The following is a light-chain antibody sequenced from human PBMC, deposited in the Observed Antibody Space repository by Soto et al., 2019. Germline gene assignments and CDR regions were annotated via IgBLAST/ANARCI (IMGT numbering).Light chain of an antibody. J-gene: IGKJ1*01. CDR2: KAS. V-gene: IGKV1-5*03. CDR3: QQYNGYWT. Sequence: DIQMPQSPSTLSASVGDRVTITCRASQSISDLLAWYQQKPGKAPNLLIYKASSLKSGVPSRFSGSGSGTEYTLTISSLQPDDCATYYCQQYNGYWTFGQGTKVEIK. CDR1: QSISDL.